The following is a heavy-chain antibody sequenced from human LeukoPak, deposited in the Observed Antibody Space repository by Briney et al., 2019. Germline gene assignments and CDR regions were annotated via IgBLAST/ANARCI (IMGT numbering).Heavy chain of an antibody. D-gene: IGHD3-9*01. CDR2: ISYDGSNK. V-gene: IGHV3-30*04. CDR3: ARDEVYYDILTGYERNYYGMDV. Sequence: GRSLRLSCAASGFTFSSYAMHWVRQAPGKGLEWVAVISYDGSNKYYADSVKGRFTISRDNSKNTLYLQMNSLRAEDTAVYYCARDEVYYDILTGYERNYYGMDVWGQGTTVTVSS. J-gene: IGHJ6*02. CDR1: GFTFSSYA.